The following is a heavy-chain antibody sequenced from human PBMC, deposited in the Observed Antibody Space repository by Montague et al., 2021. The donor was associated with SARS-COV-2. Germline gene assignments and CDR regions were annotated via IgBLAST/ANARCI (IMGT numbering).Heavy chain of an antibody. CDR3: ARGRRRVVVPGAGPAGRAFDI. Sequence: SETLSLTCAISGGSFSNYYWSWIRQPPGKGLEWIGEVNQSGTTIYNPSVKSGVTIPEDTSKNQFYLRLNSVTAADTAVYYCARGRRRVVVPGAGPAGRAFDIWGQGTTVTVSS. CDR1: GGSFSNYY. J-gene: IGHJ3*02. CDR2: VNQSGTT. V-gene: IGHV4-34*01. D-gene: IGHD2-2*01.